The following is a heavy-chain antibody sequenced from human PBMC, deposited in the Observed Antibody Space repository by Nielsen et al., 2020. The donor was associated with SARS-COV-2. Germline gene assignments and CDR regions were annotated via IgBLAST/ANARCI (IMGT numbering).Heavy chain of an antibody. CDR1: GYTFTSYG. CDR3: ARTVTMVRDNWFDP. J-gene: IGHJ5*02. Sequence: ASVKVSCKASGYTFTSYGINWVRQATGQGLEWMGWMNPNSGNTGYAQKFQGRVTMTRNTSISTAYMELSSLRSEDTAVYYCARTVTMVRDNWFDPWGQGTLVTVSS. CDR2: MNPNSGNT. V-gene: IGHV1-8*01. D-gene: IGHD3-10*01.